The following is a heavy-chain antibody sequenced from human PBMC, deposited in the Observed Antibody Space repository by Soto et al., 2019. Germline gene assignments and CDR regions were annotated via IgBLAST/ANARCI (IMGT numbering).Heavy chain of an antibody. Sequence: SETLSLTCAAYGCSFSAYYRSWVRQPPGKGLEWIGDINHSGSTSYNPAPMSRVTTSVDTSNNQFSLKLITMTTADTAVYYCARGLIAEAGIPLPSQPFDYWGQGTLVTVSS. V-gene: IGHV4-34*01. CDR3: ARGLIAEAGIPLPSQPFDY. CDR2: INHSGST. D-gene: IGHD6-13*01. CDR1: GCSFSAYY. J-gene: IGHJ4*02.